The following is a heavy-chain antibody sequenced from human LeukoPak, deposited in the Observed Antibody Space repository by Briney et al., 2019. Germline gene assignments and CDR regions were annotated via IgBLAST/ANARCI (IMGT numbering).Heavy chain of an antibody. CDR1: GYTLTELS. CDR3: ATAGRFGNWFDP. Sequence: ASVKVSCKFSGYTLTELSMHWVRQAPGKGLEWMGGFDPEDGETIYAQKFQGRVTMTEDTSTDTAYMELSSLRSEDTAVYYCATAGRFGNWFDPWGQGTLVTVSS. D-gene: IGHD3-16*01. J-gene: IGHJ5*02. V-gene: IGHV1-24*01. CDR2: FDPEDGET.